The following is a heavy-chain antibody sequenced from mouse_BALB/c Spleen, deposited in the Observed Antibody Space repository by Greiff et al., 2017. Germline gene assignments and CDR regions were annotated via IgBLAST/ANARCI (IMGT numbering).Heavy chain of an antibody. CDR1: GFTFSSFG. J-gene: IGHJ2*01. CDR3: ARWGNLGFDY. V-gene: IGHV5-17*02. D-gene: IGHD2-1*01. Sequence: EVQRVESGGGLVQPGGSRKLSCAASGFTFSSFGMHWVRQAPEKGLEWVAYISSGSSTIYYADTVKGRFTISRDNPKNTLFLQMTSLRSEDTAMYYCARWGNLGFDYWGQGTTLTVSS. CDR2: ISSGSSTI.